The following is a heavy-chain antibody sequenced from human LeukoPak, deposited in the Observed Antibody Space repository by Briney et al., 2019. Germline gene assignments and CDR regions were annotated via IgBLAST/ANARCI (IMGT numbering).Heavy chain of an antibody. CDR1: GFTFNNYA. J-gene: IGHJ4*03. CDR3: AKDRYYGSGTDGKYYFDY. CDR2: ISAGGGST. D-gene: IGHD3-10*01. Sequence: GGSLRLSCAASGFTFNNYAMSWVRQAPGKGLEWVSGISAGGGSTYYADSVKGRFTISRDNSKNTLYLQMNSLRAEDAAVYYCAKDRYYGSGTDGKYYFDYWGQGTTVTVSS. V-gene: IGHV3-23*01.